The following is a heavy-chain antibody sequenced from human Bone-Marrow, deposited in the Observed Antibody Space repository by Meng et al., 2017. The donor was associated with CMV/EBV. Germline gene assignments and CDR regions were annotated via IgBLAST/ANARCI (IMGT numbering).Heavy chain of an antibody. Sequence: GSLRLSCGVYGGFSSNYYWTWIRQSPGEGLEWIGEINHSGNTNYNPSLAARVTISVDTSKRQFSLSLNSVTAADTAVYYCARGQPKIVVVATSNGLDVCGQGTTVTVSS. D-gene: IGHD2-21*01. J-gene: IGHJ6*02. CDR1: GGFSSNYY. CDR2: INHSGNT. CDR3: ARGQPKIVVVATSNGLDV. V-gene: IGHV4-34*01.